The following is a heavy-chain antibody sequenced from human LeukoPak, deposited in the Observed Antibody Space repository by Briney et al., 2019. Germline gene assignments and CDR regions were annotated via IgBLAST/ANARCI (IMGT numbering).Heavy chain of an antibody. V-gene: IGHV3-23*01. CDR2: FSGSSGNI. D-gene: IGHD5-24*01. CDR3: AKREARSFEF. J-gene: IGHJ4*02. Sequence: GGSLRLSCAASGFMFDDYGMSWVRQAPGKGLEWVSTFSGSSGNIYYADSVKGRFTISRDNYKNTVYLQMNSLRADDTALYYCAKREARSFEFWGQGTLVTVSS. CDR1: GFMFDDYG.